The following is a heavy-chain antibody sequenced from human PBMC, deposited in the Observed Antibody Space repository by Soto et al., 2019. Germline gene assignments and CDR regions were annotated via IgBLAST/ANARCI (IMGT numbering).Heavy chain of an antibody. CDR3: ARGLYGSGSHLYYYYYMDV. CDR2: IYHSGST. D-gene: IGHD3-10*01. Sequence: QVQLQESGPGLVKPSGTLSLTCAVSSGSISSSNWWSWVRQPPGKGLEWIGEIYHSGSTNYNPSLKSRVTISVDKSKNQFSLKLSSVTAADTAVYYCARGLYGSGSHLYYYYYMDVWGKGTTVTVSS. V-gene: IGHV4-4*02. CDR1: SGSISSSNW. J-gene: IGHJ6*03.